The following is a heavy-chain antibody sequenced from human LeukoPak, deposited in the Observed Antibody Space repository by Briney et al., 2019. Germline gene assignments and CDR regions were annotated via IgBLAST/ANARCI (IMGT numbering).Heavy chain of an antibody. D-gene: IGHD1-26*01. CDR2: SYYSGST. Sequence: SETLSLTCTVSGGSISSSSYYWGWIRQPPGKGLEWIGSSYYSGSTYYNPSLKSRVSISVDTSKNQFSLKLSSVTAADTAVYYCASLTRATTEDYWGQGTLVTVSS. J-gene: IGHJ4*02. CDR1: GGSISSSSYY. CDR3: ASLTRATTEDY. V-gene: IGHV4-39*07.